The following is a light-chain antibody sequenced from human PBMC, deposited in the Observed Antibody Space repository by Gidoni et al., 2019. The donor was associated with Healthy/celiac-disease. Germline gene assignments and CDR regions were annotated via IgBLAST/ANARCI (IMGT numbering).Light chain of an antibody. CDR2: STN. CDR1: SSNIGSNT. Sequence: QSVLTQPPSASGTPGQRVTISCSGSSSNIGSNTVNWYQQLPGTAPKLLIYSTNQRPSGVPDRFSGSKSGTSASLAISGLQSEDEADYYCAAWDDSLNGVVFGGGTKLTAL. J-gene: IGLJ2*01. CDR3: AAWDDSLNGVV. V-gene: IGLV1-44*01.